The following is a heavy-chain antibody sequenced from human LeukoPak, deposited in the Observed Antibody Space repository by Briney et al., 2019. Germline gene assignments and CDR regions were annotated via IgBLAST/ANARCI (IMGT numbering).Heavy chain of an antibody. CDR2: ISSDGTNK. V-gene: IGHV3-30-3*01. CDR3: AKDSYYDSSFDY. D-gene: IGHD3-22*01. CDR1: GFTFRSYA. J-gene: IGHJ4*02. Sequence: GRSLRLSCVASGFTFRSYAMHWVRQAPGKGLEWVIVISSDGTNKYYADSVKGRFTISRDNSKNTLYLQMNSLRAEDTAVYYCAKDSYYDSSFDYWGQGTLVTVSS.